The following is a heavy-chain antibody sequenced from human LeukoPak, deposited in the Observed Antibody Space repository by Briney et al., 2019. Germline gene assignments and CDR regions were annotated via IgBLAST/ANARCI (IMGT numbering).Heavy chain of an antibody. CDR3: ARGGPYYGSGSSFDY. CDR1: GGSISSYY. CDR2: IYTSGST. V-gene: IGHV4-4*07. J-gene: IGHJ4*02. D-gene: IGHD3-10*01. Sequence: SETLSLTCTVSGGSISSYYWSWIRQPAGKGLEWIGRIYTSGSTNYNPSLKSRVTMSVDTSKNQFSLKLSSVTAADTAVDYCARGGPYYGSGSSFDYWGQGTLVTVSS.